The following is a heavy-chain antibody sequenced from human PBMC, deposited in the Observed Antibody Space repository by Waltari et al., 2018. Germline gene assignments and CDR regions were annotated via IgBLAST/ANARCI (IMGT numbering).Heavy chain of an antibody. CDR1: GFTFSTYW. D-gene: IGHD2-8*01. Sequence: EVQLVESGGGLVQPGGSLRLSCAASGFTFSTYWMSWVRQAPGKGPEWVTNIKQDGSEKSYVDSVKGRFSISRDNAKNSLFLQMTSLRAEDTAVYYCARTKRYFDLWGQGTLVTVSS. V-gene: IGHV3-7*01. J-gene: IGHJ4*02. CDR3: ARTKRYFDL. CDR2: IKQDGSEK.